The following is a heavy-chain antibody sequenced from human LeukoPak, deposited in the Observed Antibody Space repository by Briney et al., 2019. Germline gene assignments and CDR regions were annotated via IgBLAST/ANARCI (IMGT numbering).Heavy chain of an antibody. D-gene: IGHD3-22*01. V-gene: IGHV3-74*01. CDR1: GFTFSSYW. CDR2: INSDGSST. CDR3: ARSDTYYYDSSGEGPDY. Sequence: GGSLRLSCAASGFTFSSYWMHWVRHAPGKGLVWVSRINSDGSSTSYADSVKGRFTISRDNAKNTLYLQMNSLRAEDTAVYYCARSDTYYYDSSGEGPDYWGQGTLVTVSS. J-gene: IGHJ4*02.